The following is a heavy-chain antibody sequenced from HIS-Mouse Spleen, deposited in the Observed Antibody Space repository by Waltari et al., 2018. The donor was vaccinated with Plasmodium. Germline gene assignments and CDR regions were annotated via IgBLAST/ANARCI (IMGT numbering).Heavy chain of an antibody. CDR3: ARRGGSYYYFDY. V-gene: IGHV4-39*01. CDR1: GGSISSSSYY. J-gene: IGHJ4*02. CDR2: IYYSGST. D-gene: IGHD1-26*01. Sequence: QLQLQESGPGLVKPSETLSLTCPVSGGSISSSSYYWGWIRQPPGKGLEWIGSIYYSGSTYYNPSLKSRVTISVDTSKNQFSLKLSSVTAADTAVYYCARRGGSYYYFDYWGQGTLGTVSS.